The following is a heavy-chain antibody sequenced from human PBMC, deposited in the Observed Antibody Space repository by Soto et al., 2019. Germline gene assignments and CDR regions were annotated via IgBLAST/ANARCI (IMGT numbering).Heavy chain of an antibody. CDR3: TVWIEGACY. CDR2: SKNRGQGFTI. CDR1: GFTFNDHY. D-gene: IGHD3-16*01. Sequence: HLVASGGGLVQPGGSLRLSCAASGFTFNDHYMDWVRQAPGKGLEWVARSKNRGQGFTIEYAASLKGSFTISRDDSPNSLHLQMNSPEPDAAAVYYCTVWIEGACYWGRGILVTVSS. J-gene: IGHJ4*02. V-gene: IGHV3-72*01.